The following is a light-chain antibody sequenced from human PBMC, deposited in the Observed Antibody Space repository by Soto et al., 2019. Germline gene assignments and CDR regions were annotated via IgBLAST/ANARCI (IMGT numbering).Light chain of an antibody. J-gene: IGLJ3*02. CDR1: SGHSSYA. CDR3: QTWGTGIPRV. Sequence: QLVLTQSPSASASLGASVKLTCTLSSGHSSYAIAWHQQQPEKGPRYLMKLNSDVSHSKGDAIPDRFSGSSSGSERYLTISSLQSEDEADYYSQTWGTGIPRVFGGVTKLTVL. V-gene: IGLV4-69*01. CDR2: LNSDVSH.